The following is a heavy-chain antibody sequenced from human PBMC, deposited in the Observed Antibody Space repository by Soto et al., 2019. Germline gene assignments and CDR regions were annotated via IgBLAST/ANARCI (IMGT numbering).Heavy chain of an antibody. CDR3: ATGKKILLLWFGEVDI. V-gene: IGHV1-24*01. J-gene: IGHJ3*02. D-gene: IGHD3-10*01. CDR1: GYTLTELS. CDR2: FGPEDGET. Sequence: ASVKVSCKVSGYTLTELSMHWVRQAPGKGLEWMGGFGPEDGETIYAQKFQGRVTMTEDTSTDTAYMELSSLRSEDTAVYYCATGKKILLLWFGEVDIWGQGTMVTVSS.